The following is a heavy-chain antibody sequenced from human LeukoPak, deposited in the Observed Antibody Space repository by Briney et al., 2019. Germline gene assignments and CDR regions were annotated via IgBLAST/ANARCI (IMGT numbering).Heavy chain of an antibody. J-gene: IGHJ4*02. V-gene: IGHV3-23*01. Sequence: GGSLRLSCAASGFTFSSYAMSWVRQAPGKGLEWVSAISGSGGSTYYADSVKGRFTISRDNSKNTLYLQMNSLRAEDTAVYYCAKRSSPNEITMIVVVITTSQGGGYFDYWGQGTLVTVSS. CDR1: GFTFSSYA. CDR2: ISGSGGST. CDR3: AKRSSPNEITMIVVVITTSQGGGYFDY. D-gene: IGHD3-22*01.